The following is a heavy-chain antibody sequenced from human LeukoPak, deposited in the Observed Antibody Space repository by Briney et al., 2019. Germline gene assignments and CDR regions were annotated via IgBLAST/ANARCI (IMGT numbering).Heavy chain of an antibody. CDR1: GFTLSNYG. J-gene: IGHJ4*02. CDR3: AIDRRY. V-gene: IGHV3-7*01. CDR2: IKKDGSEK. Sequence: GGSLRLSCAASGFTLSNYGMHWVRQAPGKGLEWVANIKKDGSEKYYVDSVKGRFTISRDNAKNSLYLQMNSLRVEDTAVYYCAIDRRYWGQGTLVTVSS.